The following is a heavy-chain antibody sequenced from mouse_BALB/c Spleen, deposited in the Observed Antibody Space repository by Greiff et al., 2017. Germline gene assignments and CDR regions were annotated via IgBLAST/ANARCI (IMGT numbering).Heavy chain of an antibody. CDR2: ISYDGSN. J-gene: IGHJ4*01. Sequence: EVQLQESGPGLVKPSQSLSLTCSVTGYSITSGYYWNWIRQFPGNKLEWMGYISYDGSNNYNPSLKNRISITRDTSKNQFFLKLNSVTTEDTATYYCARWDYGSPFYAMDYWGQGTSVTVSS. CDR3: ARWDYGSPFYAMDY. D-gene: IGHD1-1*01. V-gene: IGHV3-6*02. CDR1: GYSITSGYY.